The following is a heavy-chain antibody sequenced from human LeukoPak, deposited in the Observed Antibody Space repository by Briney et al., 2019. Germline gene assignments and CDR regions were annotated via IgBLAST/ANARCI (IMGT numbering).Heavy chain of an antibody. V-gene: IGHV3-30-3*01. D-gene: IGHD2-15*01. CDR3: VRSDCSGGSCRFDI. J-gene: IGHJ3*02. Sequence: GGSLRLSCAASGFTFSSYAMHWVRQAPGKGLEWVAIVSYDGSIKYYADSVKGRFTISRDNSKNTLYLQMSSLRAEDTALYYCVRSDCSGGSCRFDIWGQGTMVTVSS. CDR2: VSYDGSIK. CDR1: GFTFSSYA.